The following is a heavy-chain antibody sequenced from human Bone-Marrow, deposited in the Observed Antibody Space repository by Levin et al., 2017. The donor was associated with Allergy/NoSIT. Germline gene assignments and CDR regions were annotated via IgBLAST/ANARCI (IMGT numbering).Heavy chain of an antibody. CDR2: ISGNGRNT. Sequence: GESLKISCAASGFTFGSHAMTWIRQAAGKGLEWVSSISGNGRNTYYADSVKGRFTISRDNSMNTVYLQMNNLRAEDTALYYCAKDRVEWTWSFDLWGRGALVTVSS. CDR1: GFTFGSHA. V-gene: IGHV3-23*01. J-gene: IGHJ2*01. D-gene: IGHD3-3*01. CDR3: AKDRVEWTWSFDL.